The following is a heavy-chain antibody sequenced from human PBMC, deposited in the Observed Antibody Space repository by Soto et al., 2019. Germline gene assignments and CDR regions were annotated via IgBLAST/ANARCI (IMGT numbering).Heavy chain of an antibody. D-gene: IGHD6-6*01. V-gene: IGHV1-18*04. Sequence: QVRLVLSGDELKKPGASMKVSCKASGYAFSDHGISWVRQAPGQGLEWIGWISAYNGNTNYAQKFQGRVTVTTDASTTTAYMEVRSLTSDDTAVYYCARDHRYSSSFFDFWSQGTLITVSS. CDR1: GYAFSDHG. CDR2: ISAYNGNT. CDR3: ARDHRYSSSFFDF. J-gene: IGHJ4*02.